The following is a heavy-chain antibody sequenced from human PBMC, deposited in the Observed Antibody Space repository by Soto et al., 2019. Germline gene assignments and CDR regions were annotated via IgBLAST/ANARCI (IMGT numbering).Heavy chain of an antibody. CDR3: ARESGDWPLNWFDP. Sequence: LRLSCAASGSNFSNHWMHWVRQRPAEGLVWVSRITSDGKSKAYAESVKGRFAISRDNAKNTLYLQMNGLTAEDTAVYYCARESGDWPLNWFDPWGQGTLVTVSS. CDR1: GSNFSNHW. D-gene: IGHD2-21*02. V-gene: IGHV3-74*01. J-gene: IGHJ5*02. CDR2: ITSDGKSK.